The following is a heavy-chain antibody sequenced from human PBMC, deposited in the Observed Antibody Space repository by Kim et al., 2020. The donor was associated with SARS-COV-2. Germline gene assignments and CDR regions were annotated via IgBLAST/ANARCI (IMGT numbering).Heavy chain of an antibody. CDR2: ISSSSSYI. D-gene: IGHD3-10*01. CDR3: ARYPFQYYYGSGSFDY. Sequence: GGSLRLSCAASGFTFSSYSMNWVRQAPGKGLEWVSSISSSSSYIYYADSVKGRFTISRENAKNSLYLQMNSLRAEDTAVYYCARYPFQYYYGSGSFDYWGQGTLVTVSS. V-gene: IGHV3-21*01. J-gene: IGHJ4*02. CDR1: GFTFSSYS.